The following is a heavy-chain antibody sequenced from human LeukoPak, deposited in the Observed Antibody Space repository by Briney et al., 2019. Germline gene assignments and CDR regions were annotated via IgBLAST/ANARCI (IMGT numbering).Heavy chain of an antibody. CDR3: AGILTGYYTFPLPFDY. D-gene: IGHD3-9*01. CDR2: ISGSGGST. V-gene: IGHV3-23*01. J-gene: IGHJ4*02. CDR1: GFTFSSYA. Sequence: PGGSLRLSCAASGFTFSSYAMSWVRQAPGKGLERVSAISGSGGSTYYADSVKGRFTISRDNSKNTLYLQMNSLRAEDTAVYYCAGILTGYYTFPLPFDYWGQGTLVTVSS.